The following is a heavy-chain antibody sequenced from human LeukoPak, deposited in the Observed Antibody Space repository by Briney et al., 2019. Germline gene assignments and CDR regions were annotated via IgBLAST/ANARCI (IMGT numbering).Heavy chain of an antibody. D-gene: IGHD2-15*01. CDR1: GGSISSYY. J-gene: IGHJ5*02. CDR2: IYYSGST. V-gene: IGHV4-59*01. CDR3: ARFVFSDLGYCSGGSCSNWFDP. Sequence: SETLSLTCTVSGGSISSYYWSWIRQPPGKGLEWIGYIYYSGSTNYNPSLKSRVTISVDTSKNQFSLKLSSVTAADTAVYYCARFVFSDLGYCSGGSCSNWFDPWGQGTLVTVSS.